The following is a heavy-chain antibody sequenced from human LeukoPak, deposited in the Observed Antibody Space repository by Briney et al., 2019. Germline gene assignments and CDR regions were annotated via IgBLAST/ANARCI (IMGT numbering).Heavy chain of an antibody. CDR1: GFTFSNYH. V-gene: IGHV3-21*01. CDR2: ISDTSSYI. D-gene: IGHD2-21*01. Sequence: GGSLRLSCAASGFTFSNYHINWIRQAPGKGLEWVSSISDTSSYIYYADSVKGRFTISRDNAKNSLYLQMNSLRAEDTAVYYCARGLCGGDCYDYWGQGTLVTVSS. J-gene: IGHJ4*02. CDR3: ARGLCGGDCYDY.